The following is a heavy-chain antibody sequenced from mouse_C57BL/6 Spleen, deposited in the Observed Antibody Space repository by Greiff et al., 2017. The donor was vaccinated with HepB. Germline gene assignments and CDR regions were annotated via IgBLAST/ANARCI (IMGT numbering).Heavy chain of an antibody. D-gene: IGHD1-1*01. Sequence: EVQGVESGGGLVKPGGSLKLSCAASGFTFSSYAMSWVRQTPEKRLEWVATISDGGSYTYYPDNVKGRFTISRDNAKNNLYLQLSHLKSEDTAMYYCARARYYGSSHWYFDVWGTGTTVTVSS. CDR3: ARARYYGSSHWYFDV. CDR2: ISDGGSYT. CDR1: GFTFSSYA. J-gene: IGHJ1*03. V-gene: IGHV5-4*01.